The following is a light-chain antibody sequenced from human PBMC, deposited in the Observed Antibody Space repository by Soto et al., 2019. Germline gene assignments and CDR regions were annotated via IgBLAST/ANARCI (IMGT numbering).Light chain of an antibody. CDR3: TSFTTSNTFV. CDR1: SNYVGHFNY. Sequence: QSVLAQPASVSGSPGQSITISCTGTSNYVGHFNYVSWFQQHPGKAPKLLIFDVSNWPSGVSDRFSGSKSGNTASLTISGLQPEDEAAYYCTSFTTSNTFVFGSGTKVTVL. CDR2: DVS. V-gene: IGLV2-14*03. J-gene: IGLJ1*01.